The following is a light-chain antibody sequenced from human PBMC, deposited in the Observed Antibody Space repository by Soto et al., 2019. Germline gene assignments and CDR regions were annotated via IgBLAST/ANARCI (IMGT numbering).Light chain of an antibody. Sequence: QSVLTQPPSASGSPGQSVTISCTGTSSDVGGYNYVSWYQQHPGKAPKLMIYEVSKRPSGVADRFSGSKSGNTASLTVSGLQAEDEADYYCQSYDSSNVVFGGGTQLTVL. V-gene: IGLV2-8*01. CDR1: SSDVGGYNY. J-gene: IGLJ2*01. CDR3: QSYDSSNVV. CDR2: EVS.